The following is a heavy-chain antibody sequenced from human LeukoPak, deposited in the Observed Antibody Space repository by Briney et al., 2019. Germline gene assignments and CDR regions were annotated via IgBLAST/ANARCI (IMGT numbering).Heavy chain of an antibody. Sequence: PSETLSLTCAVYGGSFSGYYWSWIRQPPGKGREWIGEINHSGSTNYNPSPKSRVTISVDTSKNQFSLKLSSVTAADTAVYYCARLRVGSVWFGISLGGGYFDYWGQGTLVTVSS. D-gene: IGHD3-10*01. CDR2: INHSGST. V-gene: IGHV4-34*01. CDR1: GGSFSGYY. J-gene: IGHJ4*02. CDR3: ARLRVGSVWFGISLGGGYFDY.